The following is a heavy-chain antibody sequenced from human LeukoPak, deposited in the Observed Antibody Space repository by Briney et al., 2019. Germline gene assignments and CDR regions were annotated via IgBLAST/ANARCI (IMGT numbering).Heavy chain of an antibody. D-gene: IGHD3-22*01. V-gene: IGHV3-66*01. CDR3: AWGGCDSSGYRF. J-gene: IGHJ3*01. CDR2: IYSGGST. Sequence: PGGSLRLSCAASAFTVSSNYMIWVRQAPGKGLEWVSVIYSGGSTYYADSVRGRFTISRDNSKNTRYLQMNSLRTEDTAVYYCAWGGCDSSGYRFWGHGTMVTVSS. CDR1: AFTVSSNY.